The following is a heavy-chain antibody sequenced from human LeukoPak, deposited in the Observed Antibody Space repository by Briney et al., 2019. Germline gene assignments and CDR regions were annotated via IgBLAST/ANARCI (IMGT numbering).Heavy chain of an antibody. CDR1: GFTFSSYW. CDR2: IKQDGSEK. V-gene: IGHV3-7*04. CDR3: ARDQWPPAYDY. Sequence: GGSLRLSCAASGFTFSSYWMSWVRQAPGKGLEWVANIKQDGSEKYYVGPVKGGFTISRANAKNSLYLQMNRLRAEDTAVYYCARDQWPPAYDYWGQGTLVTVSS. D-gene: IGHD6-19*01. J-gene: IGHJ4*02.